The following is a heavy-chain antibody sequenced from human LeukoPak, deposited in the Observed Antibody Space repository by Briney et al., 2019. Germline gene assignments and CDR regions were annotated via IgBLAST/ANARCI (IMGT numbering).Heavy chain of an antibody. CDR2: IIPIFGTA. V-gene: IGHV1-69*05. D-gene: IGHD6-6*01. Sequence: GSSVKVSCKASGGTFSSYAISWVRQAPGQGLEWMGGIIPIFGTANYAQKFQGRVTIIRDTSASTAYMELSSLRSEDTAVYYCARAQGVIAASGGDPWGQGTLVTVSS. CDR1: GGTFSSYA. CDR3: ARAQGVIAASGGDP. J-gene: IGHJ5*02.